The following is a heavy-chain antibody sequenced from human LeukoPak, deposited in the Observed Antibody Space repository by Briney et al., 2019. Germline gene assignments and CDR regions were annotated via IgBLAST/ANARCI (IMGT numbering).Heavy chain of an antibody. Sequence: PSETLSLTCTVSGVSISSYYWSWIRQPPGKGLEWIGYIYYSGSTNYNPSLKSRVTISVDTSKNQFSLKLSSVTAADTAVYYCARHLRGMDVWGQGTTVTVSS. CDR3: ARHLRGMDV. CDR2: IYYSGST. CDR1: GVSISSYY. J-gene: IGHJ6*02. V-gene: IGHV4-59*08.